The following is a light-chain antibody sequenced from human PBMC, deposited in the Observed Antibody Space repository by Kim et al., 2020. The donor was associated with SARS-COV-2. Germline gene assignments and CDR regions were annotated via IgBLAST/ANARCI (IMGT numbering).Light chain of an antibody. Sequence: LSPGERAALSCRASQSISTDLAWYQQKPGQAPRLLIYDASNRATAIPARFSGSGSGTDFTLTISSLEPEDFAVYYCQQRTRWPLTFGGGTKVDIK. V-gene: IGKV3-11*01. CDR1: QSISTD. J-gene: IGKJ4*01. CDR3: QQRTRWPLT. CDR2: DAS.